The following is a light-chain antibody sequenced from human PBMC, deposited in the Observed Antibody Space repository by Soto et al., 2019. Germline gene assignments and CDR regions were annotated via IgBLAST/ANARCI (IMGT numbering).Light chain of an antibody. CDR1: SSDVGAYNY. J-gene: IGLJ3*02. V-gene: IGLV2-8*01. CDR3: SSYAGSSWV. CDR2: DVS. Sequence: QSVLTQPASVSGSPGQSITISCTGTSSDVGAYNYVSWYQQHPGKAPKLMIYDVSKRPSGVPYRFSGSKSGNAASLTVSGLQGEDEADYYCSSYAGSSWVFGGGTKVTVL.